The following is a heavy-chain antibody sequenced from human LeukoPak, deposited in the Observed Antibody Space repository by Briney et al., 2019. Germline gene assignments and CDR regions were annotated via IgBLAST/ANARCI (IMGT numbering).Heavy chain of an antibody. CDR2: ISSSSSTI. V-gene: IGHV3-48*01. CDR3: ARAVGYSQFSYYFDY. J-gene: IGHJ4*02. CDR1: GFTFSSYS. D-gene: IGHD2-2*02. Sequence: PGGSLRLSCAASGFTFSSYSMNWVRQAPGKGLEWVSCISSSSSTIYYADSVKGRFTISRDNAKNSLYLQMNSLRAEDTAVYYCARAVGYSQFSYYFDYWGQGTLVTVSS.